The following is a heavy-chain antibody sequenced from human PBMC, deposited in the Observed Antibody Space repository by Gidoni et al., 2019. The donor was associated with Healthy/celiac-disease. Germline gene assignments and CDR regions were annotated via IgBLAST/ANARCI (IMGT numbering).Heavy chain of an antibody. CDR2: ISYDGSNK. CDR1: GFTFSSYA. CDR3: ARDDDLRGFDP. Sequence: QVQLVEAGGGVVQPGRSRRLSCAAAGFTFSSYAMHWVRQAPGKGLEWLAVISYDGSNKYYADSVKGRFTISRDNSKNTLYLQMNSLRADDTAVYYCARDDDLRGFDPWGQGTLVTVSS. J-gene: IGHJ5*02. V-gene: IGHV3-30-3*01.